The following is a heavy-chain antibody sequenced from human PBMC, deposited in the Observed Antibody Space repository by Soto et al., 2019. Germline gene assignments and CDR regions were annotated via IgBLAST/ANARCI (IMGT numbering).Heavy chain of an antibody. Sequence: GGSLRLSCEVSGFSFRSFGMHWVRQAPGKGLEWVTVISHEGSYKYYGDSVKGRFTISRDDSKNTLYLQMNSLRAEDTAVYYCAKEGGYGNRIADDYYYYGMDVWGQGTTVTVSS. V-gene: IGHV3-30*18. J-gene: IGHJ6*02. CDR2: ISHEGSYK. CDR3: AKEGGYGNRIADDYYYYGMDV. D-gene: IGHD4-4*01. CDR1: GFSFRSFG.